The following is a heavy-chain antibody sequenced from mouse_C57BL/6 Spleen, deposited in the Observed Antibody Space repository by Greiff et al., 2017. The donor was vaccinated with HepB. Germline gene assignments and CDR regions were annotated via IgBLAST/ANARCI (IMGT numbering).Heavy chain of an antibody. J-gene: IGHJ4*01. CDR1: GFTFSSYA. CDR2: ISDGGSYT. V-gene: IGHV5-4*01. Sequence: EVQLVESGGGLVKPGGSLKLSCAASGFTFSSYAMSWVRQTPEKRLEWVATISDGGSYTYYPDNVKGRFTISRDNAKNNLYLQMSHLKSEDTAMYYCAREGCYAMDYWGQGTSVTVSS. CDR3: AREGCYAMDY.